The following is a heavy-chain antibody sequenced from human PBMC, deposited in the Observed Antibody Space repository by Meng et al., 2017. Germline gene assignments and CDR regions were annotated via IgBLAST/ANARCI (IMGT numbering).Heavy chain of an antibody. CDR3: AKFHGPFKSGGWTYDPFNI. D-gene: IGHD2-15*01. V-gene: IGHV3-23*01. CDR1: GFTFSSYA. J-gene: IGHJ3*02. Sequence: GESLKISCAASGFTFSSYAMSWVRQAPGKGLEWVSAISGTRGFTDHADSVKGRFTISRDNSKNTLYLHMHSLRVEDTAVYYCAKFHGPFKSGGWTYDPFNIWGQGTMVTVSS. CDR2: ISGTRGFT.